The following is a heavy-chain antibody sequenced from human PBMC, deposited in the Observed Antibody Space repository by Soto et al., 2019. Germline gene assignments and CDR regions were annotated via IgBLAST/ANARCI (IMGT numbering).Heavy chain of an antibody. CDR1: GFNFNNYA. CDR3: AKASRTSSWFYFDY. V-gene: IGHV3-23*01. CDR2: ISSSGGTT. J-gene: IGHJ4*02. Sequence: GSLRLSCATSGFNFNNYAMSWVRQAPGERLEWVSFISSSGGTTYYADSVKGRFTISRDNSRNTVFLQMNTLGAEDTAIYYCAKASRTSSWFYFDYWGQGTLVTVSS. D-gene: IGHD6-13*01.